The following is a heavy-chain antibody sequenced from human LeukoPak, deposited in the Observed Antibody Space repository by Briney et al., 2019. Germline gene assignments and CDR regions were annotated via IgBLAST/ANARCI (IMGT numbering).Heavy chain of an antibody. CDR2: IIPIFGTA. D-gene: IGHD3-22*01. V-gene: IGHV1-69*05. CDR1: GGTFSSYA. J-gene: IGHJ4*01. CDR3: ARDSTYYYDSSGYRDY. Sequence: SVKVSCKASGGTFSSYAISWVRQAPGQGLEWMGRIIPIFGTANYAQKFQGRVTITTDESTSTAYMELSSLRSEDTAVYYCARDSTYYYDSSGYRDYWGQEPWSPSPQ.